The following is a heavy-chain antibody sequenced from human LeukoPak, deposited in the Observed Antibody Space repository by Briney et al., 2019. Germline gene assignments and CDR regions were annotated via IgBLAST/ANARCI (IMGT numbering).Heavy chain of an antibody. J-gene: IGHJ4*02. CDR1: GFTVSSNH. D-gene: IGHD6-13*01. Sequence: GGSLRLSCAASGFTVSSNHMSWVRQAPGKGLEWVSVIYSGGSTYYADSVKGRFTISRDNSKNTLYLQMNSLRAEDTAMYYCARVAPGYSSSWYVDYWGQGTLVTVSS. CDR2: IYSGGST. CDR3: ARVAPGYSSSWYVDY. V-gene: IGHV3-53*01.